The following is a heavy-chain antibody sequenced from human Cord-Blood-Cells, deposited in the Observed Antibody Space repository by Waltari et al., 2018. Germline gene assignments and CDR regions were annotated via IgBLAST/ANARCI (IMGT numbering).Heavy chain of an antibody. CDR2: IYYSWST. V-gene: IGHV4-39*01. Sequence: QLQLQESGPGLVKPSETLSLTCTVSGGSISSSSYYWGWIRQPPGKGLEWIGSIYYSWSTSYNPSLKSRVTISVDTSKNQFSLKLSSVTAADTAVYYCARHGENANWFDPWGQGTLVTVSS. CDR1: GGSISSSSYY. CDR3: ARHGENANWFDP. J-gene: IGHJ5*02. D-gene: IGHD1-1*01.